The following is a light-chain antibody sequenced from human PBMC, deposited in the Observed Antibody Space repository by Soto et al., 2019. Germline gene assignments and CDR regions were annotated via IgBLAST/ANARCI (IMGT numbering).Light chain of an antibody. CDR2: AAS. V-gene: IGKV1-39*01. J-gene: IGKJ5*01. Sequence: IQMTQAPSSLSKSVGDRVTITCRASQSISSYLNWYHQKPGKAPKLLIYAASSLQSGVPSRFSGSGSGPDFTLTISSLQPEESATYFCQQLNSYPQSFGQGTRLEIK. CDR3: QQLNSYPQS. CDR1: QSISSY.